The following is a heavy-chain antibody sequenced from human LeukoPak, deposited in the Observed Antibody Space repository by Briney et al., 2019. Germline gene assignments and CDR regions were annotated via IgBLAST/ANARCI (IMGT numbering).Heavy chain of an antibody. V-gene: IGHV3-23*01. CDR1: GFTFGSYA. J-gene: IGHJ4*02. CDR3: AKHRTVVTTLIDY. D-gene: IGHD4-23*01. Sequence: GGSLRLSCAASGFTFGSYAMSWVRQAPGKGLEGVSAISGSGGSTYYADSVKGRFTISRDNSKNTLYLQMNSLRAEDTAVYYCAKHRTVVTTLIDYWGQGTLVTVSS. CDR2: ISGSGGST.